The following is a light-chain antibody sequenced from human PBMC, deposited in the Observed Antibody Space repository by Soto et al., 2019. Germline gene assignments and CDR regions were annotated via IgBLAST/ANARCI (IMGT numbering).Light chain of an antibody. Sequence: EIMMTQSPATLSVSLGERATLFCRASQNVRSNLALYQQKPGQAPRLLIHGASSRATGIPDRFSGSGFGTEFTLTINSLQSEDFAVYYFQQYNNWPPVFTFGPGTKVEI. V-gene: IGKV3D-15*01. J-gene: IGKJ3*01. CDR2: GAS. CDR3: QQYNNWPPVFT. CDR1: QNVRSN.